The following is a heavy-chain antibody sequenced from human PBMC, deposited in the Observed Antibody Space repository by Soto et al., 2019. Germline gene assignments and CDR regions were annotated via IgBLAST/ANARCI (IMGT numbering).Heavy chain of an antibody. V-gene: IGHV3-23*01. CDR3: AKDFGYGDYVGWFDP. D-gene: IGHD4-17*01. CDR1: GFTFSSYA. CDR2: ISGSGGST. J-gene: IGHJ5*02. Sequence: GGSLRLSCAASGFTFSSYAMSWVRQAPGKGLEWVSAISGSGGSTYYADSVKGRFTISRDNSKNTLYLQMNSLGAEDTAVYYCAKDFGYGDYVGWFDPWGQGTLVTVSS.